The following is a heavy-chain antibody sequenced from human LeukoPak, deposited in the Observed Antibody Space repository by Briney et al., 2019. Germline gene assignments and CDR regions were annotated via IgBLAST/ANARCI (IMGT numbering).Heavy chain of an antibody. CDR1: GDSVSSNSAA. J-gene: IGHJ2*01. D-gene: IGHD2-21*02. Sequence: SQTLSLTCAISGDSVSSNSAAWNWVRQSPSRGLEWLGRTYYRSKWYNDYAVSVKSRITINPDTSKNQFSLQLNSVTPEDTAVYYCARAPVAARNWYFDLWGRGTLVTVSS. CDR2: TYYRSKWYN. V-gene: IGHV6-1*01. CDR3: ARAPVAARNWYFDL.